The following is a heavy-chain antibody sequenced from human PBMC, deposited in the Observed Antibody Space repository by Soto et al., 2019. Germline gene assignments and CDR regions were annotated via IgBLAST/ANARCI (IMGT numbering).Heavy chain of an antibody. Sequence: ASVKVSCKASGYTFTTYYMHWVRQAPGQGLEWMGIISPDGGRTSYAQKFQGRVTMTRDTSTSTVYMELSSLRSEDTAVYYCARVPPVYDSSGYGDFDIWGQGTMVTVS. D-gene: IGHD3-22*01. CDR3: ARVPPVYDSSGYGDFDI. J-gene: IGHJ3*02. CDR1: GYTFTTYY. V-gene: IGHV1-46*01. CDR2: ISPDGGRT.